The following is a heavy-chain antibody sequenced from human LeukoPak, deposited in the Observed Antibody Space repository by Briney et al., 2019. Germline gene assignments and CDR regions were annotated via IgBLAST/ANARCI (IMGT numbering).Heavy chain of an antibody. Sequence: SETLSLTCTVSGGSISSSSHYWGWIRQPPGKGLEWIGSIYYSGSTYYNPSLKSRVTISVDTSKNQFSLKLSSVTAADTAVYYCAIYYNYYGSSGYLSGGIDYWGQGTLVTVSS. CDR1: GGSISSSSHY. CDR2: IYYSGST. J-gene: IGHJ4*02. D-gene: IGHD3-22*01. V-gene: IGHV4-39*07. CDR3: AIYYNYYGSSGYLSGGIDY.